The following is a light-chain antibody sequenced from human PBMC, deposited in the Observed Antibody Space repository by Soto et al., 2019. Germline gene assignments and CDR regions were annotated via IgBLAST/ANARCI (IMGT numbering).Light chain of an antibody. CDR1: SRDVGAYDY. Sequence: QSALTQPASVSGCPGQSITISCTGASRDVGAYDYVSWYLQYPDKAPQLLIYYVDHRPSGVSSRFSGSKSGNTASLTISGLQAEDEGDYYCCSYADGSIYFFGTGTKVTVL. CDR3: CSYADGSIYF. V-gene: IGLV2-14*03. CDR2: YVD. J-gene: IGLJ1*01.